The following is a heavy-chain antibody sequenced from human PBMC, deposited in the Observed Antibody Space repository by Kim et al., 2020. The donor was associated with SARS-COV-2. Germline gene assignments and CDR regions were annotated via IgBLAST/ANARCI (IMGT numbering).Heavy chain of an antibody. D-gene: IGHD6-19*01. CDR1: GDSVSSNSAA. V-gene: IGHV6-1*01. CDR3: ARAWMYSSGWYGPSTGPAEGGMDV. J-gene: IGHJ6*02. CDR2: TYYRSKWYN. Sequence: SQTLSLTCAISGDSVSSNSAAWNWIRQSPSRGLEWLGRTYYRSKWYNDYAVSVKSRITINPDTSKNQFSLQLNSVTPEDTAVYYCARAWMYSSGWYGPSTGPAEGGMDVWGQGTTVTVSS.